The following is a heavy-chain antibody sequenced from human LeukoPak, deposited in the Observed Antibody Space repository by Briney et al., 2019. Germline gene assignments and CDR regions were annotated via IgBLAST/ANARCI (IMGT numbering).Heavy chain of an antibody. V-gene: IGHV3-74*01. CDR1: GFTFSNYW. CDR3: QSSPTIDY. J-gene: IGHJ4*02. D-gene: IGHD5-12*01. CDR2: INSDGSST. Sequence: GGSLRPSCAASGFTFSNYWMHWVRQAPGKGLVWVSRINSDGSSTTYADSVKGRFTISRDNSKNTLYLQMNSLRAEDTAVYCVQSSPTIDYWGQGTLVTVSS.